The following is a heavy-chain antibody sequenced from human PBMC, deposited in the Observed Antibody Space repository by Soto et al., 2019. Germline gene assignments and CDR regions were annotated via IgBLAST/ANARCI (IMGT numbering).Heavy chain of an antibody. Sequence: PSETVSLTCTVSGGSISSSSYYWGWIRQPPGKGLEWIGSIYYSGSTYYNPSLKSRVTISVDTSKNQFSLKLSSVTAADTAVYYCARSADYRDNWFDPWGQGTLVTVSS. CDR3: ARSADYRDNWFDP. CDR2: IYYSGST. D-gene: IGHD4-4*01. V-gene: IGHV4-39*07. CDR1: GGSISSSSYY. J-gene: IGHJ5*02.